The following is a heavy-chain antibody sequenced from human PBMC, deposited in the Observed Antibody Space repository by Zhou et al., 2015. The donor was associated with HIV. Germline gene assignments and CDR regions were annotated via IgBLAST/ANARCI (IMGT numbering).Heavy chain of an antibody. Sequence: QVQLVQSGAEVKKLGSSVKVSCRAFGGSINTYAISWVRQAPGQGLEWLGGIIPIFGTATNAQKFQGRVTFTADRSTTTAYMELRRLRSEDSAMYYCARDRGGAARPGWRYFDLWGRGTLVTVSS. CDR3: ARDRGGAARPGWRYFDL. V-gene: IGHV1-69*06. CDR2: IIPIFGTA. CDR1: GGSINTYA. J-gene: IGHJ2*01. D-gene: IGHD6-6*01.